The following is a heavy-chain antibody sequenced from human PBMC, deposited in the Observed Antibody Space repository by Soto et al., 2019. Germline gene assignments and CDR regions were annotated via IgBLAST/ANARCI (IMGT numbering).Heavy chain of an antibody. V-gene: IGHV1-3*01. D-gene: IGHD6-6*01. J-gene: IGHJ5*02. CDR1: GYTFTSYA. CDR2: INAGNGNT. Sequence: GASVKLSCKASGYTFTSYAMHWVRQAPGQRLEWMGWINAGNGNTKYSQKFQGRVTITRDTSASTAYMELSSLRSEDTAVYYCAYSSSSGGWFDPWGQGTLVTVSS. CDR3: AYSSSSGGWFDP.